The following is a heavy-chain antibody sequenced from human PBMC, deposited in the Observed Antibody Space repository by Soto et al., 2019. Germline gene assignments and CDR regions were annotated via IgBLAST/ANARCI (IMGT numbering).Heavy chain of an antibody. CDR3: ANGAAVGTLDY. J-gene: IGHJ4*01. Sequence: GGTRRRPCAASASTFRSYAISWVRQGKGQGRPSVSRISSSGGSTYYAYSVKGRFTISRDNSKYTLYQQMNSLTAQDPALYACANGAAVGTLDYFRQRTRVTASS. CDR2: ISSSGGST. V-gene: IGHV3-23*01. CDR1: ASTFRSYA. D-gene: IGHD6-13*01.